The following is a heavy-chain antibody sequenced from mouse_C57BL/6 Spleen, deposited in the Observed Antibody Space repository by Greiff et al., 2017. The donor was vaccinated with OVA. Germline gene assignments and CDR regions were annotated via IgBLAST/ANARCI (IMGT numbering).Heavy chain of an antibody. J-gene: IGHJ2*01. Sequence: VQLQQPGAELVKPGASVKMSCKASGYTFTSYWITWVKQRPGQGLEWIGDIYPGSGSTNYNEKFKSKATLTVDTSSSTAYMQLSSLTSEDSAVYYCARLGTAQATSDYWGQGTTLTVSS. CDR3: ARLGTAQATSDY. V-gene: IGHV1-55*01. D-gene: IGHD3-2*02. CDR2: IYPGSGST. CDR1: GYTFTSYW.